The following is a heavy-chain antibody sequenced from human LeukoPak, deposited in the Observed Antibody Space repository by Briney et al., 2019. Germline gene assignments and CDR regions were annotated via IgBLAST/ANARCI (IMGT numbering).Heavy chain of an antibody. Sequence: SETLSLTCAVYGGSISSSNWWSWIRQAPGKGLEWIGEINHSGSTNYNPSLRTRVTISVDTSKNQFSLKVRYVTAADTAVYYCARGLNDSWTGENYWGQGTLVTVSS. D-gene: IGHD3-3*01. V-gene: IGHV4-4*02. CDR2: INHSGST. CDR3: ARGLNDSWTGENY. J-gene: IGHJ4*02. CDR1: GGSISSSNW.